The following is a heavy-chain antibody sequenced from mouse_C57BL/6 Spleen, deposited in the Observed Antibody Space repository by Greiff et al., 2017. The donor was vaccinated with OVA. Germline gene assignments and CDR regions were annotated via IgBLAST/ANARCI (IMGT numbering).Heavy chain of an antibody. CDR1: GFTFSSYA. V-gene: IGHV5-4*03. CDR3: ARGDGGY. Sequence: EVKVVESGGGLVKPGGSLKLSCAASGFTFSSYAMSWVRQTPEKRLEWVATISDGGSYTYYPDNVKGRFTISRDNAKNNLYLQMSHLKSEDTAMYYCARGDGGYWGQGTTLTVSS. J-gene: IGHJ2*01. CDR2: ISDGGSYT.